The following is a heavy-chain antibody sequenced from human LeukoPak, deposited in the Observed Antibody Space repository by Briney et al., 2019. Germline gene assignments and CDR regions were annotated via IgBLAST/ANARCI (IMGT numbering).Heavy chain of an antibody. D-gene: IGHD1-7*01. J-gene: IGHJ4*02. CDR1: GFTFSSYA. Sequence: PGGSLRLSCAASGFTFSSYAMSWVRQAPGKGLEWVSAISGSGGSTYYADSVKGRFTISRDNSKNTLYLQMNSLRAEDTAVYYCAKGTTPPPRGPLDYWGQGTLSPSPQ. CDR3: AKGTTPPPRGPLDY. V-gene: IGHV3-23*01. CDR2: ISGSGGST.